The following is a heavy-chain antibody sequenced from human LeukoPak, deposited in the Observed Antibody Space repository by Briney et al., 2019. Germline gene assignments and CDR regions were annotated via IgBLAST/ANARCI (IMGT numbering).Heavy chain of an antibody. CDR3: AKEHLAVAGKDY. CDR1: GFAFSSYS. Sequence: GGSLRLSCAASGFAFSSYSMNWVRQAPGKGLEWVSYISSSSSTTYYADSVKGRFTISRDNSKNTLYLQMNSLRAEDTAVYYCAKEHLAVAGKDYWGQGTLVTVSS. CDR2: ISSSSSTT. V-gene: IGHV3-48*01. J-gene: IGHJ4*02. D-gene: IGHD6-19*01.